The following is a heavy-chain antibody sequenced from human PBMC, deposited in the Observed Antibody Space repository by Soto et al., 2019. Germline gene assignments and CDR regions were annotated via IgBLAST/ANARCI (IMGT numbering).Heavy chain of an antibody. Sequence: EVQLVESGGGLVQPGGSLRLSCEGSGFTFSGHYMDWVRQAPGKGLEWLGRIRNKPNGHTTAYAASVKGRFTISRADSKNLVYLQMNSLKSEDTALYDCSTTVITAPLFEYWGQGTLVAVSS. CDR3: STTVITAPLFEY. V-gene: IGHV3-72*01. CDR1: GFTFSGHY. CDR2: IRNKPNGHTT. J-gene: IGHJ4*02. D-gene: IGHD2-21*02.